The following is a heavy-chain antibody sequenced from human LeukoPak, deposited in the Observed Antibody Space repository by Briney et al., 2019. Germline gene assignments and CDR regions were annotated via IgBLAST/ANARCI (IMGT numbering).Heavy chain of an antibody. CDR3: ARDQELVVTAIPSGYYYYGMDV. D-gene: IGHD2-21*02. J-gene: IGHJ6*02. CDR1: GFTFSSYA. Sequence: GGSLRLSCAASGFTFSSYAMHWVRQAPGKGLEWVAVISYDGSNKYYADSVKGRFTISRDNSKNTLYLQMNSLRAEDTAVYYCARDQELVVTAIPSGYYYYGMDVWGQGTTVTVSS. CDR2: ISYDGSNK. V-gene: IGHV3-30-3*01.